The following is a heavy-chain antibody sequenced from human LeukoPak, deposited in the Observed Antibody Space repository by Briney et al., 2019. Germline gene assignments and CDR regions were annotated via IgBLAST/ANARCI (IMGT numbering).Heavy chain of an antibody. CDR3: ARFGVDYDMDV. J-gene: IGHJ6*02. V-gene: IGHV4-59*11. CDR1: GGSISGHY. CDR2: IHYTGKP. Sequence: KASETLSLTCSVSGGSISGHYWTWIRQPPGKGLEWIGQIHYTGKPDYNPSLKSRITISVDTSKNQVSLQVSSVTAADSAIYYCARFGVDYDMDVWGHGTTVTV. D-gene: IGHD3-16*01.